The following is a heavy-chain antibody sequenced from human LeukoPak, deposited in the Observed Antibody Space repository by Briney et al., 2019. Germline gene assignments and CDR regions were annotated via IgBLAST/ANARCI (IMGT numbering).Heavy chain of an antibody. Sequence: AGGSLRLSCAASGLTFKNAWMNWVRQAPGKGLEWVGRIKSKTDGGTSDYAAPVKGRFTISRDDSKNTVYLQMTSLRTEDTAMYYCSPDPRAAKSPFDYWGQGTLVTVSS. J-gene: IGHJ4*02. CDR1: GLTFKNAW. D-gene: IGHD2-15*01. V-gene: IGHV3-15*01. CDR2: IKSKTDGGTS. CDR3: SPDPRAAKSPFDY.